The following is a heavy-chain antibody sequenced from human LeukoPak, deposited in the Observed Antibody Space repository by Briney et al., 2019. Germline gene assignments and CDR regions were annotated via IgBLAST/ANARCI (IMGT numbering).Heavy chain of an antibody. D-gene: IGHD3-22*01. J-gene: IGHJ4*02. V-gene: IGHV3-23*01. CDR3: AKGAYYDSSGPSN. CDR2: ISSSGGST. CDR1: GFTFSSYA. Sequence: GGSLRLSCAASGFTFSSYAMSWVRQAPGKGLEWVSAISSSGGSTYYADSVKGRFTISRDNSKNTLYLQMNSLRAGDTAVYYCAKGAYYDSSGPSNWGQGTLVTVSS.